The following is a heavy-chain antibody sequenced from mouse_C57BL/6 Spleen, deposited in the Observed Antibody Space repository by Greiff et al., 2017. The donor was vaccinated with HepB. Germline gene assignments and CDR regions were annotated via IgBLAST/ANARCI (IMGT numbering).Heavy chain of an antibody. CDR3: ARDYYGSSYDYYAMDY. V-gene: IGHV1-18*01. Sequence: EVQGVESGPELVKPGASVKIPCKASGYTFTDYNMDWVKQSHGKSLEWIGDINPNNGGTIYNQKFKGKATLTVDKSSSTAYMELRSLTSEDTAVYYCARDYYGSSYDYYAMDYWGQGTSVTVSS. CDR1: GYTFTDYN. J-gene: IGHJ4*01. CDR2: INPNNGGT. D-gene: IGHD1-1*01.